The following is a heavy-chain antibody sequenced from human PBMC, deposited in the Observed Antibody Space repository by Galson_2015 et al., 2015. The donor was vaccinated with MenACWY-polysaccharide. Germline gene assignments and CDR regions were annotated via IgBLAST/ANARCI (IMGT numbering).Heavy chain of an antibody. J-gene: IGHJ6*02. CDR2: ICYSGST. CDR1: GGSISSYY. Sequence: ETLSLTCTVSGGSISSYYWSWIRQPPGKGLEWIGYICYSGSTNYNPSLKSRVTISVDTSKNQFSLKLSSVTAADTAVYYCARGGYCSSTSCYGVRYYYGMDVWGQGTTVTVSS. V-gene: IGHV4-59*01. CDR3: ARGGYCSSTSCYGVRYYYGMDV. D-gene: IGHD2-2*01.